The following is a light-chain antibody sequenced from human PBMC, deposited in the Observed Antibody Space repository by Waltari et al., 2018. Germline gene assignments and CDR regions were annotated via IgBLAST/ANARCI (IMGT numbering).Light chain of an antibody. V-gene: IGLV6-57*04. J-gene: IGLJ2*01. CDR3: QSYDSSNVV. CDR1: SGSISSNY. Sequence: NFMLTQPHSVSESPGKTVTISCTRSSGSISSNYVQWCQQRPGRAPPPVIYGANQRPPGVPDRYSGSIDSSSNSASLTISGLKTEDEADYYCQSYDSSNVVFGGGTKLTVL. CDR2: GAN.